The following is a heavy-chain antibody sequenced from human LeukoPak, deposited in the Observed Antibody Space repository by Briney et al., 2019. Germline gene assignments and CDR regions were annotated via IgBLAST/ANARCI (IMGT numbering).Heavy chain of an antibody. D-gene: IGHD3-22*01. Sequence: SETLSLTCTVSGDSISSYYWSWIRQPPGKGLEWIGYIYYSGRTNYNPSLKSRVTISVDTSKNQFSLKLSSVTAADTAVYYCARVRYYYDSSGYHAYLDLWGRGTLVTVSS. J-gene: IGHJ2*01. CDR3: ARVRYYYDSSGYHAYLDL. CDR2: IYYSGRT. CDR1: GDSISSYY. V-gene: IGHV4-59*01.